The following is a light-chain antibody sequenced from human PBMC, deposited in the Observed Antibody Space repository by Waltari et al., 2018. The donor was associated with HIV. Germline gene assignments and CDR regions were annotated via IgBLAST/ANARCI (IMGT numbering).Light chain of an antibody. CDR3: CSYAGSYPVV. J-gene: IGLJ2*01. CDR2: DVS. Sequence: QAALTQPRPVSGSPGQSVTLSCPGTSSDGGVYNFVSWYQKHPGKAPKLMIYDVSKRPSGVPDRFSGSKSGNTASLTISGLQAEDEADYYCCSYAGSYPVVFGGGTKLTVL. CDR1: SSDGGVYNF. V-gene: IGLV2-11*01.